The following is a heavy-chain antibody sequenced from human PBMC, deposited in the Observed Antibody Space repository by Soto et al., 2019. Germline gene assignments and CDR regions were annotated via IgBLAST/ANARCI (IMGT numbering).Heavy chain of an antibody. D-gene: IGHD3-22*01. J-gene: IGHJ4*02. V-gene: IGHV1-69*01. Sequence: QVQLVQSGAEVKKPGSSVKVSCKASGGTFSSYAISWVRQAPGQGLEWMGGIIAIFGTANYAQKFQGRVTITADESTSTAYMGLSSLRSEDTAVYYCARDRGTYYYDSSGYRYFDFWGQGTLVTVSS. CDR1: GGTFSSYA. CDR2: IIAIFGTA. CDR3: ARDRGTYYYDSSGYRYFDF.